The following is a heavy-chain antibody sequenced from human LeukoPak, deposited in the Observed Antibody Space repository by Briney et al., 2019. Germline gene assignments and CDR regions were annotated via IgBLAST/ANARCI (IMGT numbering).Heavy chain of an antibody. V-gene: IGHV4-4*09. J-gene: IGHJ4*02. Sequence: PSETLSLTCTVSGASISHFYWSWIRQTPEKGLEWMGHIHPIGGSTPYPSLRSRLTMSMDTSRNQLSLKLTSVTAADTAVYFCARLGSYHDFWGQGALVTVSS. CDR1: GASISHFY. CDR3: ARLGSYHDF. CDR2: IHPIGGS. D-gene: IGHD1-26*01.